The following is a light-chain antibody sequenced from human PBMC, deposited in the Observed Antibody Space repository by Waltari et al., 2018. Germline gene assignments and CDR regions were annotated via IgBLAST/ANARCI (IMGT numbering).Light chain of an antibody. Sequence: LPAYSGDKVTITCRASQTMNKWLAWYQQKPGKAPSLLIFDASSLQSGVPFRFSGSGSGTEFTLTISSLQPDDYATYYCQQYNSSFGGGTKVEIK. CDR1: QTMNKW. CDR2: DAS. V-gene: IGKV1-5*01. J-gene: IGKJ4*01. CDR3: QQYNSS.